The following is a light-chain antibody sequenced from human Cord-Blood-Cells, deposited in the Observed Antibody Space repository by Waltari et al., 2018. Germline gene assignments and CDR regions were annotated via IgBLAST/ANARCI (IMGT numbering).Light chain of an antibody. V-gene: IGKV4-1*01. Sequence: DIVMTQSPDSLAVSLGERATINCKSSQSVLYSSNNKNYFACYQQKPGHPPKLLIYLAITRESGVPARFSGSGSGTDFTLTISSLQAEDVAVYYCQQYYSTPTWTFGQGTKVEIK. CDR3: QQYYSTPTWT. CDR2: LAI. CDR1: QSVLYSSNNKNY. J-gene: IGKJ1*01.